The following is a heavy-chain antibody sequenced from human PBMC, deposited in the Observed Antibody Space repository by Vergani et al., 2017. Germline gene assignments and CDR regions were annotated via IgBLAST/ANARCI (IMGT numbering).Heavy chain of an antibody. V-gene: IGHV4-39*01. CDR1: GGSISSSSYY. Sequence: QLQLQESGPGLVKPSETLSLTCTVSGGSISSSSYYWGWIRQPPGKGLEWIGSIYYSGSSYYNPSLKSRVTISVDTSKNQFSLKLSSVTAADTAVYYCARMGDRLAVAPDYWGQGTLVTVSS. CDR3: ARMGDRLAVAPDY. D-gene: IGHD6-19*01. CDR2: IYYSGSS. J-gene: IGHJ4*02.